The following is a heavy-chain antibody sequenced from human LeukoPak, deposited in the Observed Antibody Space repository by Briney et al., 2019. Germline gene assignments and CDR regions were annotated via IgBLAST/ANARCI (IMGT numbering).Heavy chain of an antibody. J-gene: IGHJ4*02. D-gene: IGHD4-23*01. CDR1: GFTFSSYG. CDR3: AALKLTVVTPDDY. CDR2: ISSSSSYI. V-gene: IGHV3-21*01. Sequence: ASLRLSCAASGFTFSSYGMNWVRPAPGKGLEWVSSISSSSSYIYYADSVKGRFTISRDNAKNSLYLQMNSLRAEDTAVYYCAALKLTVVTPDDYWGQGTLVTVSS.